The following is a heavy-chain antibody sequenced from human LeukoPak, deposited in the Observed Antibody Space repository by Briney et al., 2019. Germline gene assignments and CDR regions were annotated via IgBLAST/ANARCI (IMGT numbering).Heavy chain of an antibody. V-gene: IGHV4-34*01. CDR2: INHSGST. CDR1: GGSFSGYY. D-gene: IGHD6-13*01. Sequence: SETLSLTCAVYGGSFSGYYWSWIRQPPGKGLEWIGEINHSGSTNYNPSLKSRVTISVDTSKNQFSLKLSSVTAAGTAVYYCARSFSSSWPFAYYGMDVWGQGTTVTVSS. CDR3: ARSFSSSWPFAYYGMDV. J-gene: IGHJ6*02.